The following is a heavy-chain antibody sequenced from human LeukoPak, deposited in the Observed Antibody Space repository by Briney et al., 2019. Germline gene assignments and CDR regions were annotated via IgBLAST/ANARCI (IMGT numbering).Heavy chain of an antibody. D-gene: IGHD2-15*01. CDR3: ARDVVEVVGASRSNFYFYMDV. Sequence: GASVKVSCKASGYTFTGYYIHWVRQAPGQGLEWMGWINPNNGATNYAQKFQGRITMTRDTSITTAYMELSSLRSDDTAIYYCARDVVEVVGASRSNFYFYMDVWGKGTTVTVSS. J-gene: IGHJ6*03. V-gene: IGHV1-2*02. CDR1: GYTFTGYY. CDR2: INPNNGAT.